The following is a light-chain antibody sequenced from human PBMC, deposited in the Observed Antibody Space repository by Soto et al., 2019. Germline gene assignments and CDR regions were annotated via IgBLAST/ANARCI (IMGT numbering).Light chain of an antibody. Sequence: QSALTQPASVSGSPGQSITISCAGTRDDTGAYDYVSWYQQHPGNAPKLLVYEVTKRPSGVPDRFSGSKSGNTASLTISGLQAEDEAAYYCCSYAGSYTFYVFGTGTKVTV. CDR1: RDDTGAYDY. CDR2: EVT. J-gene: IGLJ1*01. CDR3: CSYAGSYTFYV. V-gene: IGLV2-11*01.